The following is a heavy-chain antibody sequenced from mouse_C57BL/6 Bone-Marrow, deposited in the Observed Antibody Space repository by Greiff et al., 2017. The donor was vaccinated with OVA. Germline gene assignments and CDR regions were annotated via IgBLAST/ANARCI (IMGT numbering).Heavy chain of an antibody. Sequence: VQLQQSGAELARPGASVKMSCKASGYTFTSYTMHWVKQRPGQGLEWIGYINPSSGYTKYNQKFKDKATLTADKSSSTAYMQLSSLASEDSAVYYCARMGSYYGGFDYWGQGTTLTVSS. CDR2: INPSSGYT. CDR3: ARMGSYYGGFDY. V-gene: IGHV1-4*01. CDR1: GYTFTSYT. D-gene: IGHD2-1*01. J-gene: IGHJ2*01.